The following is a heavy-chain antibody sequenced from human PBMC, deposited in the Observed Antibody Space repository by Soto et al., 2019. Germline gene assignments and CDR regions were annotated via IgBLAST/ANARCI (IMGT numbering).Heavy chain of an antibody. D-gene: IGHD3-9*01. CDR2: ISGGGGGT. V-gene: IGHV3-23*01. CDR3: ARGGSRDYDIWTGYSHSIDY. Sequence: LRLSCAASGFSFSSYAMSWVRQAPGKGLQWVSTISGGGGGTYYADSVKGRFTISRDNSKNTLYVQMNSLRAEDTAVYYCARGGSRDYDIWTGYSHSIDYWGQGTLVTVSS. CDR1: GFSFSSYA. J-gene: IGHJ4*02.